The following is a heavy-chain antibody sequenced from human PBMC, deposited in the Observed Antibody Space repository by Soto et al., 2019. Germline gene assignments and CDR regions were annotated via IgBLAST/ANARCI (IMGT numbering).Heavy chain of an antibody. CDR3: RQYPLLWPFDY. Sequence: SETLSLTCAVYGGSFSGYYWSWIRQPPGKGLEWIGEINHSGSTNYNPSLKSRVTISVDTSKNQFSLNLSSVTAEDTAGYYCRQYPLLWPFDYWGQGTLVTVSS. D-gene: IGHD2-2*01. CDR2: INHSGST. CDR1: GGSFSGYY. J-gene: IGHJ4*02. V-gene: IGHV4-34*01.